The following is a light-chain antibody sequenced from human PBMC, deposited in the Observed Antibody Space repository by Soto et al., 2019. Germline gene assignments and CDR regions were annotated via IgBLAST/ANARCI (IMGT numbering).Light chain of an antibody. CDR2: GAS. CDR1: QSVSSNN. CDR3: QQYDNSIT. Sequence: EIVLTQSPGTQSLSPGETATLSSRASQSVSSNNLAWYHQKPGQTPRLLIYGASSRATGIPDRFSGSGSGTDFTLTISRLEPEDFAVYYCQQYDNSITFGQGTRLEIE. J-gene: IGKJ5*01. V-gene: IGKV3-20*01.